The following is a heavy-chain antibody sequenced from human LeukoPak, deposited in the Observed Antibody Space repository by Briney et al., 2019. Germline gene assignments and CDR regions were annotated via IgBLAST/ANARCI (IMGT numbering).Heavy chain of an antibody. V-gene: IGHV1-69*05. CDR1: GGTFSSYA. D-gene: IGHD2-8*01. CDR2: IIPIFGTA. J-gene: IGHJ3*02. Sequence: SVKVSCKASGGTFSSYAISWVRQAPGQGLEWMGGIIPIFGTANYAQKFQGRVTITTDESTSTAYMELSSLRSEDTAVYYCARGRLMSPGTFDIWGQGTMVTVSS. CDR3: ARGRLMSPGTFDI.